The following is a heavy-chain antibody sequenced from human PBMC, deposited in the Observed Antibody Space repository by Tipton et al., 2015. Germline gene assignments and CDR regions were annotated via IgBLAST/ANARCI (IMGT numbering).Heavy chain of an antibody. J-gene: IGHJ4*02. V-gene: IGHV3-23*01. Sequence: SLRLSCAASGFTFSNYGMHWVRQAPGKGLEWVTIISESGGSTYYADSVKGRFTISRDNSKNTLYVQMNSLRAEDTAVYYCACQDYDISTRDYQTVDYWGQGTLVTVSS. CDR2: ISESGGST. D-gene: IGHD3-9*01. CDR3: ACQDYDISTRDYQTVDY. CDR1: GFTFSNYG.